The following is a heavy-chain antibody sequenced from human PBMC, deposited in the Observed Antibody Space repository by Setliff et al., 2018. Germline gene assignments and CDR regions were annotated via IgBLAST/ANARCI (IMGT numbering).Heavy chain of an antibody. V-gene: IGHV3-23*01. D-gene: IGHD7-27*01. CDR3: VRDLHWGFDY. CDR2: ISGSGGST. J-gene: IGHJ4*02. Sequence: LRLSCAASGFTFSSYAMSWVRQAPGKGLEWFSAISGSGGSTYYADSVKGRLTISRDNVKNSLFLQINSRRAEDTAVYYCVRDLHWGFDYWGLGTLVTVSS. CDR1: GFTFSSYA.